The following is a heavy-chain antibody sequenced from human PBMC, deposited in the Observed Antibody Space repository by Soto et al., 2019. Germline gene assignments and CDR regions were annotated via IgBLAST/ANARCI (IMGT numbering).Heavy chain of an antibody. CDR2: ISYDGSDE. CDR1: GFTFSDYA. J-gene: IGHJ6*02. V-gene: IGHV3-30*15. Sequence: QEQLVQSWGGVVQPGTSLRLSCTASGFTFSDYAVHWVRQAPGKGLEWVAVISYDGSDEKYADSVKGRFTISRDNSNNILYVQMSNLIPEDTAIYYCATLIAYSSRYGMDVWGQGTTVTVAS. D-gene: IGHD5-12*01. CDR3: ATLIAYSSRYGMDV.